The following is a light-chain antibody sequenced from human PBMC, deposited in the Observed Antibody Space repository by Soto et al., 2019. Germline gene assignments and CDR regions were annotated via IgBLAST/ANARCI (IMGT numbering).Light chain of an antibody. CDR1: SSNIGSSY. V-gene: IGLV1-51*01. CDR3: GTWDSSLSAVV. J-gene: IGLJ2*01. CDR2: DND. Sequence: QSVLTQPPSVSAAPGRKVTISCSGSSSNIGSSYVSWYQQLPGTAPTLLIYDNDKRPSGIPDRFSGSKSGTSATLGITGLQTGDEADYYCGTWDSSLSAVVFGGGTKLTVL.